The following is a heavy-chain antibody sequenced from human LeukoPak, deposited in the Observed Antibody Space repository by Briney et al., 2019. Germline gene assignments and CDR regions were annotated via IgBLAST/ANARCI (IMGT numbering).Heavy chain of an antibody. V-gene: IGHV3-30-3*01. Sequence: GGSLRLSCAASGFTFSSYAMRWVRQAPGKGLEWVAVISYDGSNKYYADSVKGRFTISRDNSKNTLYLQMNSLRAEDTAVYYCAREYGDYIDYWGQGTLVTVSS. CDR3: AREYGDYIDY. J-gene: IGHJ4*02. D-gene: IGHD4-17*01. CDR2: ISYDGSNK. CDR1: GFTFSSYA.